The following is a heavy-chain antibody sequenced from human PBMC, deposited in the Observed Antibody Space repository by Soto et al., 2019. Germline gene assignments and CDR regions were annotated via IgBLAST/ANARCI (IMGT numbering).Heavy chain of an antibody. CDR1: GFTFSSYA. V-gene: IGHV3-23*01. CDR3: ASPLLWSGYAFDI. Sequence: GGSLRLSCAASGFTFSSYAMSWVRQAPGKGLEWVSAISGSGGSTYYADSVKGRFTISRDNSKNTLYLQMNSLRAEDTAVYYCASPLLWSGYAFDIWGQGTMVTVSS. CDR2: ISGSGGST. D-gene: IGHD3-3*01. J-gene: IGHJ3*02.